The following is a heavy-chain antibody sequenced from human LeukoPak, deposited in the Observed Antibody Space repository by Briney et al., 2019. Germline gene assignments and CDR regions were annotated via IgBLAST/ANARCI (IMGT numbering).Heavy chain of an antibody. V-gene: IGHV1-2*02. CDR1: GYTFTGYY. D-gene: IGHD3-22*01. J-gene: IGHJ4*02. Sequence: ASVKVSCKASGYTFTGYYMHWVRQAPGQGLEWMGWINPNSGGTNYAQKFQGRVTMTRDTSISTAYMELSRLRSDDTAVYYCARDPKTMIVGLFDYWGQGTLVTVSS. CDR2: INPNSGGT. CDR3: ARDPKTMIVGLFDY.